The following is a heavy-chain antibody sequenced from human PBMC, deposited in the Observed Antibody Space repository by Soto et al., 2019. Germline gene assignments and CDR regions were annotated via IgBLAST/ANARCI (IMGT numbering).Heavy chain of an antibody. CDR1: GYSFTSYW. J-gene: IGHJ6*02. D-gene: IGHD6-25*01. CDR3: ARASGIAADYYYYGLDV. Sequence: PGECLKIPCKGSGYSFTSYWISWVRQMPGKGLEWMGRIDPSDSYTNYSPSFQGHVTISADKSISTAYLQWSSLKASDTAMYYCARASGIAADYYYYGLDVWGQGTTVTVSS. V-gene: IGHV5-10-1*01. CDR2: IDPSDSYT.